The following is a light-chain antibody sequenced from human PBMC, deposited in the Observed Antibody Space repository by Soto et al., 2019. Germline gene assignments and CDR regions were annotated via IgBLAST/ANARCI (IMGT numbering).Light chain of an antibody. Sequence: DIQLTQSPSFLSASVGDRVTITCRASPGISSYLAWYQQKPGKAPKLLIYAASTLQSGVPSRFSGSGSGTEFTLTISSLQPEDFATYYCQQLNTYPVTVGGGTKVEIK. CDR1: PGISSY. J-gene: IGKJ4*01. CDR2: AAS. CDR3: QQLNTYPVT. V-gene: IGKV1-9*01.